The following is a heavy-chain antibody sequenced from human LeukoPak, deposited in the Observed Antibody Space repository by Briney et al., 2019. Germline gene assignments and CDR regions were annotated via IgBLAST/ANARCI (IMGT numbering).Heavy chain of an antibody. D-gene: IGHD2-15*01. CDR3: AREGIGSYYFDY. J-gene: IGHJ4*02. Sequence: GGSLRLSCAASGFTVSSNYMSWVRQAPGKGLEWVSVIYSGGSAYYADSVKGRFTISRDNSKNTLYLQMNSLRAEDTAVYYGAREGIGSYYFDYWGQGTLVTVSS. CDR2: IYSGGSA. V-gene: IGHV3-66*01. CDR1: GFTVSSNY.